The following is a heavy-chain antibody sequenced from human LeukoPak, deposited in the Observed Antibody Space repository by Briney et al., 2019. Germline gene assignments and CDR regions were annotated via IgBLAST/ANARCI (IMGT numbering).Heavy chain of an antibody. V-gene: IGHV3-23*01. CDR3: AKPGYDSSGHHRMAFDY. Sequence: GGSLRLSCAASGFTFSSYAMSWVRQAPGKGLEWVSAISGSGGSTYYADSVKGRFTISRDNSKNTLYLQMNSLRAEDTAVYYCAKPGYDSSGHHRMAFDYWGQGTLVTVSS. CDR1: GFTFSSYA. D-gene: IGHD3-22*01. CDR2: ISGSGGST. J-gene: IGHJ4*02.